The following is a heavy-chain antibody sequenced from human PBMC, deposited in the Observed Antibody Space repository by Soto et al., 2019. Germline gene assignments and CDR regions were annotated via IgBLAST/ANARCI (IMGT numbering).Heavy chain of an antibody. CDR2: INPGYPAGRST. D-gene: IGHD1-26*01. CDR3: AREAIVAGATTGMDV. CDR1: GYTLTTFF. Sequence: QVQLVQSGAEVKKPGASVKVSCKASGYTLTTFFMHWVRQAPGQGLERMGVINPGYPAGRSTTYAKKFQGRVTMTTDTSTSTVYMELSRLRSDDTAVYYCAREAIVAGATTGMDVWGQGTTVTVSS. J-gene: IGHJ6*02. V-gene: IGHV1-46*01.